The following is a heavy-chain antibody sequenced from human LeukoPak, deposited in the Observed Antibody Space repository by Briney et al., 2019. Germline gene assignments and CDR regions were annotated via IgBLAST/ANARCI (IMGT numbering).Heavy chain of an antibody. J-gene: IGHJ4*02. CDR1: GFTFSSYA. Sequence: GGSLRLSCAASGFTFSSYAMSWVRQAPGKGLEWDSAISGSGGSTYYADSVKGRFTISRDNSKNTLYLQMNSLRAEDTAVYYCAKDPVWGSYRYTGGYFDYWGQGTLVTVSS. CDR2: ISGSGGST. D-gene: IGHD3-16*02. CDR3: AKDPVWGSYRYTGGYFDY. V-gene: IGHV3-23*01.